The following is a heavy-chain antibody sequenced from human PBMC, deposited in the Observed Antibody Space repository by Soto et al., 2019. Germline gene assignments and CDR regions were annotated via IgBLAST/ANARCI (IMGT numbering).Heavy chain of an antibody. Sequence: SGPTLVNPTQTLTLTCTFSGFSLSTSGMRVSWIRQPPGKALQWLARIDWDDDKFYTTSLRTRLAISKDTAKNQVVLTMNNMDPVDTATYYCAKTGTDGSWFDPWGQGTLVTVSS. D-gene: IGHD1-1*01. V-gene: IGHV2-70*04. CDR3: AKTGTDGSWFDP. CDR2: IDWDDDK. J-gene: IGHJ5*02. CDR1: GFSLSTSGMR.